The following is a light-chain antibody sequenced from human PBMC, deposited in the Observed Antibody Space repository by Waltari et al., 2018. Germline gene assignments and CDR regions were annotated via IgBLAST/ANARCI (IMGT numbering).Light chain of an antibody. CDR1: SADLGAGYD. V-gene: IGLV1-40*01. CDR3: QSYDNIVSGSKV. CDR2: INT. Sequence: QSVLTQTPSVSGAPGKRVTISCTGGSADLGAGYDVHWYQQLPGTAPKLLIYINTNRPSGVPDRFSASKSGISASLTITRLQAEDEADYYCQSYDNIVSGSKVFGGGTKLTVL. J-gene: IGLJ2*01.